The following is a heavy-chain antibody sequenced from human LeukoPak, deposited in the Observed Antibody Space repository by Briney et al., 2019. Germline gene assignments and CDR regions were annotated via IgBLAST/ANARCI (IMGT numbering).Heavy chain of an antibody. CDR3: ARDSYYYDSSGYSSPY. CDR2: ISSSSSTI. Sequence: PGGSLRLSCAASGFTFSSYSMNWVRQAPGKGLEWVSYISSSSSTIYYADSVKGRFTISRDDAKNSLYLQMNSLRAEDTAVYYCARDSYYYDSSGYSSPYWGQGTLVTVSS. J-gene: IGHJ4*02. CDR1: GFTFSSYS. V-gene: IGHV3-48*04. D-gene: IGHD3-22*01.